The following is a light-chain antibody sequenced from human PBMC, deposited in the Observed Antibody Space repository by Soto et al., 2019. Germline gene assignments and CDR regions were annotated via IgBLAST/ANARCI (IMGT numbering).Light chain of an antibody. J-gene: IGKJ1*01. CDR3: LLDFSYFWA. V-gene: IGKV1-6*01. CDR1: QAIRTA. Sequence: AIQLTQSPSSLYASVGDRVTITCRARQAIRTALGWYQQKLGKIPKLLIYAASILQSGVPSRFSGSGSGTDFTLAISSLQPEDFATYDCLLDFSYFWAFGQGTKVEIK. CDR2: AAS.